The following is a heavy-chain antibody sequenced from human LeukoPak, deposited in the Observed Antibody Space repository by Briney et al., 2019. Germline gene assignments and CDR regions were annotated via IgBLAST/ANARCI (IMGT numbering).Heavy chain of an antibody. CDR3: ARVYHYVWGSLLSHLDY. J-gene: IGHJ4*02. D-gene: IGHD3-16*01. Sequence: ASVKVSCKASGYTFTSYGISWVRQAPGQGLEWMGWISAYNGNTNYAQKLQGRVTMTTDTSTSTAYMELRSLRSDDTAVYYCARVYHYVWGSLLSHLDYWGQGTLVTVSS. CDR2: ISAYNGNT. V-gene: IGHV1-18*01. CDR1: GYTFTSYG.